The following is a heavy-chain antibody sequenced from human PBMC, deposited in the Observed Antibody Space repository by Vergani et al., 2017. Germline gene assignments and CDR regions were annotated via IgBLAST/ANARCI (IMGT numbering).Heavy chain of an antibody. Sequence: QVQLVQSGAEVKKPGASVKVSCKVSGYTLTELSMHWVRQAPGKGLEWMGGFDPEDGETIYAQKFQGRVTMTEDTSTDTAYMELSSLRSEDTAVYYCASKGSLGATPYYYYGMDVWGQGTTVTVSS. CDR1: GYTLTELS. CDR2: FDPEDGET. V-gene: IGHV1-24*01. D-gene: IGHD1-26*01. CDR3: ASKGSLGATPYYYYGMDV. J-gene: IGHJ6*02.